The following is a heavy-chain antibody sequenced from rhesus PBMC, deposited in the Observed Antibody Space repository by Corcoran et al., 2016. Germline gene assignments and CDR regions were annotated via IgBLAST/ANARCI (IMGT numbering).Heavy chain of an antibody. D-gene: IGHD3-34*01. V-gene: IGHV3-54*02. Sequence: EVQLVESGGGLVQPGGSLRLSCAASGFTFSSYGMHWVRQAPGKGLDWLEVISYDGSKKNYAVSVNDRFTISRDNSKNMLYLQMNNLKLEDTAVYYCARAHWGDYYGYGLDSWGQGVVVTVSS. CDR1: GFTFSSYG. CDR2: ISYDGSKK. J-gene: IGHJ6*01. CDR3: ARAHWGDYYGYGLDS.